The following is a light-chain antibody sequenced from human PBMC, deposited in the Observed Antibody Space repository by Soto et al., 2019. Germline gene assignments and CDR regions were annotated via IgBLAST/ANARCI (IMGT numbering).Light chain of an antibody. J-gene: IGKJ5*01. CDR1: QTISSW. V-gene: IGKV1-12*01. CDR2: AAF. Sequence: DIQMTQSPSPLSGSVGDRVTITCRASQTISSWLAWYQQKPGKAPRLLIYAAFILQSGVPSTFSGYGSGTDCTLTISSLQPEDVATYYCQQADSSTITLGQGTRLEIK. CDR3: QQADSSTIT.